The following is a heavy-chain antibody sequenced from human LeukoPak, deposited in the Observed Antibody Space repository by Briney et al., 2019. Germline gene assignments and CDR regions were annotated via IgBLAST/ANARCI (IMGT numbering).Heavy chain of an antibody. CDR1: GGTFSSYA. D-gene: IGHD4-11*01. CDR2: ISAYNGNT. CDR3: ARDATVTEKLIDY. V-gene: IGHV1-18*01. J-gene: IGHJ4*02. Sequence: ASVKVSCKASGGTFSSYAISWVRQAPGQGLEWMGWISAYNGNTNYAQKLQGRVTMTTDTSTSTAYMELRSLRSDDTAVYYCARDATVTEKLIDYWGQGTLVTVSS.